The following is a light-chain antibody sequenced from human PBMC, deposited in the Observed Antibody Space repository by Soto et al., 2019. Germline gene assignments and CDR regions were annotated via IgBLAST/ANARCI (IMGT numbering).Light chain of an antibody. Sequence: EIVMTQSPATLSVSPGERATLSCRASQSVSSNLAWYQQKPGQAPRLLIYGTSTRATGIPARFSGSGSGTEFTITISRLQSEDFAVYYCQQYNDRPPWTFGQGTKVESK. V-gene: IGKV3-15*01. CDR1: QSVSSN. CDR3: QQYNDRPPWT. CDR2: GTS. J-gene: IGKJ1*01.